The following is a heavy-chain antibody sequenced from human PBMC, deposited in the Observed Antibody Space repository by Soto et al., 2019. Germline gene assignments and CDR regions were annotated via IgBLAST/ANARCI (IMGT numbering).Heavy chain of an antibody. CDR3: ARWPQLEPRFDY. D-gene: IGHD1-1*01. Sequence: SETLSLTCPVSGGSVSSGSYYWSWIRQPPGKGLEWIGYIYYSGSTNYNPSLKSRVTISVDTSKNQFSLKLSSVTAADTAVYYCARWPQLEPRFDYWGQGTLVTVSS. CDR1: GGSVSSGSYY. CDR2: IYYSGST. V-gene: IGHV4-61*01. J-gene: IGHJ4*02.